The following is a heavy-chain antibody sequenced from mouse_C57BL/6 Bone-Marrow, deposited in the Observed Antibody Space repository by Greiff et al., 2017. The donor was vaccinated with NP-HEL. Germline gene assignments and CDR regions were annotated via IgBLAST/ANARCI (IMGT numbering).Heavy chain of an antibody. D-gene: IGHD2-2*01. CDR1: GYTFTSYW. V-gene: IGHV1-7*01. Sequence: VHLVESGAELAKPGASVKLSCKASGYTFTSYWMHWVKQRPGQGLEWIGYINPSSGYTKYNQKFKDKATLTADKSSSTAYMQLSSLTYEDSAVYYCARGPIYYGYDGSPWFAYWGQGTLVTVSA. J-gene: IGHJ3*01. CDR2: INPSSGYT. CDR3: ARGPIYYGYDGSPWFAY.